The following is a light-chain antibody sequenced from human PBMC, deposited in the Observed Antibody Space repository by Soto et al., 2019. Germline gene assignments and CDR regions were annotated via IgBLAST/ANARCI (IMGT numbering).Light chain of an antibody. V-gene: IGKV3-15*01. CDR1: QSVSSSY. J-gene: IGKJ1*01. CDR2: GAS. CDR3: QQYNNWPPWT. Sequence: EVVFTQSPCTLSLSPGERATLSCRASQSVSSSYLAWYQQKPGQAPRLLIYGASTRATGIPARFSGSGSGTEFTLTISSLQSEDFAVYHCQQYNNWPPWTFGQGTKVDIK.